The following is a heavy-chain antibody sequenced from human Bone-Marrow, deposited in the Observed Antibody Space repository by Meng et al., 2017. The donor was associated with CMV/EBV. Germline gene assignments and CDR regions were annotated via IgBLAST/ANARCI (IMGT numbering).Heavy chain of an antibody. J-gene: IGHJ5*02. V-gene: IGHV4-59*01. CDR2: IYYSGTT. CDR3: ARDSGWLVGGEYNWFDP. D-gene: IGHD6-19*01. Sequence: SETLSLTCTVSGASISTYYWSWIRQPPGKGLEWIGYIYYSGTTNYNPSLKSRVTISADTSKNQFSLNLTSVTAADTAVYYCARDSGWLVGGEYNWFDPWGQGTRVTGSS. CDR1: GASISTYY.